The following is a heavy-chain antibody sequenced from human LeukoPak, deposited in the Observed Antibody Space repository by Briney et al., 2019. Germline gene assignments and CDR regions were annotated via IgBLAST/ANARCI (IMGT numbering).Heavy chain of an antibody. CDR3: ARDGPIAAAGDSCFDY. CDR2: ISAYNGNT. Sequence: VASVKVSCKSSGYTFTNYGISWVRQAPGQGLEWMGWISAYNGNTNYAQKLQGRVTITTDTTTSTADMELRSLRSDDTAVYYCARDGPIAAAGDSCFDYWGQGTLVTVSS. D-gene: IGHD6-13*01. J-gene: IGHJ4*02. V-gene: IGHV1-18*01. CDR1: GYTFTNYG.